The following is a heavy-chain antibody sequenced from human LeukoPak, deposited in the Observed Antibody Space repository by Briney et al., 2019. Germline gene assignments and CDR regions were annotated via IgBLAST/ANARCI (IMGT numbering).Heavy chain of an antibody. J-gene: IGHJ5*02. CDR1: GSTFIESS. V-gene: IGHV1-24*01. D-gene: IGHD3-16*01. CDR2: FDPEDGET. CDR3: ARAFVGEPSMGWFDP. Sequence: GASVKVSCKVSGSTFIESSMHWVRQAPGKGLEWMGRFDPEDGETIYAQKFQGRVTLTEDTSTDTAYLELRSLRSEDTAVYYSARAFVGEPSMGWFDPWGQGTLVTVSS.